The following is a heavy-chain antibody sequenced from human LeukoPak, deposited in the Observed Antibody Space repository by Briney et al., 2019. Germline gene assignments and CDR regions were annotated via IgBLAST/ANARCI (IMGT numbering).Heavy chain of an antibody. Sequence: GESLKISCKGSGYSFTSYWIAWVRQMPGKGLELMGIIYPGDSDTRYSPSFQGQVTISADKSITTAYMQWSSLEASDTAMYYCARGTTGTTRVFDIWGQGTMVTVSS. V-gene: IGHV5-51*01. D-gene: IGHD1-1*01. CDR3: ARGTTGTTRVFDI. CDR1: GYSFTSYW. J-gene: IGHJ3*02. CDR2: IYPGDSDT.